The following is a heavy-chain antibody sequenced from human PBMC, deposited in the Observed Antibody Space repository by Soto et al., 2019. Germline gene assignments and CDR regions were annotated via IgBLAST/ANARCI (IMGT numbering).Heavy chain of an antibody. V-gene: IGHV1-69*13. D-gene: IGHD4-4*01. CDR3: GVTTIQSYYGMDV. J-gene: IGHJ6*02. CDR2: IIPIFGTA. CDR1: GGTFSSYA. Sequence: SVKVSCKASGGTFSSYAISWVRQAPGQGLEWMGGIIPIFGTANYAQKFQGRVTITADESTSTAYMELSSLRSEDTAVYYCGVTTIQSYYGMDVWGQGTTVTVSS.